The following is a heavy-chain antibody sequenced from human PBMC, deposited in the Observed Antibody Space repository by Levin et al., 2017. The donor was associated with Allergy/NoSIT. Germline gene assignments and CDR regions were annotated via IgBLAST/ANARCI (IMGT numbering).Heavy chain of an antibody. CDR2: INPNDGRT. Sequence: ASVKVSCKASGYTFSNYFIHWVRQAPGQGLEWMGIINPNDGRTTYAQQFQGRLSVTRDTSTSTVYIELSSLRSEDTAIYYCSRDTGSGCPDYWGQGTLVTVSS. CDR1: GYTFSNYF. CDR3: SRDTGSGCPDY. D-gene: IGHD6-19*01. J-gene: IGHJ4*02. V-gene: IGHV1-46*01.